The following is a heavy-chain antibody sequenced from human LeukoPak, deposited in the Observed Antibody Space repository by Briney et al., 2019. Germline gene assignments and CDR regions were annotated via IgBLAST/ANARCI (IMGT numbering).Heavy chain of an antibody. V-gene: IGHV1-8*01. CDR3: ARGPTYYYGSGSYYTY. D-gene: IGHD3-10*01. CDR1: GYTFTSYD. Sequence: ASVKVSCKASGYTFTSYDINWVRQATGQGLEWMGWMNPNSGNTGYAQKFQGRVTMTRNTSISTAYMELSSLRSEDTAVYYCARGPTYYYGSGSYYTYWGQGTLVTVSS. J-gene: IGHJ4*02. CDR2: MNPNSGNT.